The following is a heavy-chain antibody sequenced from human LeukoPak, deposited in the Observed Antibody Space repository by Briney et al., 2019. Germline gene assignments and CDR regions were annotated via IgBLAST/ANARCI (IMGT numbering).Heavy chain of an antibody. CDR2: IYPGDSYT. V-gene: IGHV5-51*01. CDR3: ARSSGRYSYGYFDY. J-gene: IGHJ4*02. Sequence: GESLKISCKGSGYSFTSYWIGWVRQMPGKGLEWMGIIYPGDSYTRYSPSFQGQVTISADNSISTAYLQRSSLKASDTAMYYCARSSGRYSYGYFDYWGQGTLVTVSS. D-gene: IGHD5-18*01. CDR1: GYSFTSYW.